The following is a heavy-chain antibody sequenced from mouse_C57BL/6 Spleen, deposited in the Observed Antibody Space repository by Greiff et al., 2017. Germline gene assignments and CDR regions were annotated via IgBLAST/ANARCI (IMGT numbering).Heavy chain of an antibody. Sequence: EVKLMESGPGLVKPSQSLSLTCSVTGYSITSGYYWNWIRQFPGNKLEWMGYISYDGSNNYNPSLKNRISITRDTSKNQFFLKLNSVTTEDTATYYCARGGHYGSGVVNYWGQGTTLTVSS. CDR1: GYSITSGYY. D-gene: IGHD1-1*01. CDR2: ISYDGSN. V-gene: IGHV3-6*01. J-gene: IGHJ2*01. CDR3: ARGGHYGSGVVNY.